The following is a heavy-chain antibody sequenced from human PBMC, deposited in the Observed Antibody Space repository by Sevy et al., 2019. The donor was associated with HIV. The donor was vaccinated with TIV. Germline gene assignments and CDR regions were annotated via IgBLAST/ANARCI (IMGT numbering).Heavy chain of an antibody. Sequence: ASVKVSCKASGYTFTSYGISWVRQAPGQGLEWMGWISSYKGNTNYAQKFQGRVTMTTDTSTFTAYMELRSLRYDNTAVYYCARDRDYDYIWGTFPYRDYWGQGTLVTVSS. J-gene: IGHJ4*02. CDR3: ARDRDYDYIWGTFPYRDY. CDR2: ISSYKGNT. D-gene: IGHD3-16*01. V-gene: IGHV1-18*01. CDR1: GYTFTSYG.